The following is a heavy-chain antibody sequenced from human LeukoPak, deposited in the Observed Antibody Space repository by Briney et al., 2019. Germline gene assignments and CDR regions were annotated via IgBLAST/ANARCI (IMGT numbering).Heavy chain of an antibody. D-gene: IGHD3-3*01. CDR3: AKYDVWSGFSYDC. CDR2: VKRDGSEK. CDR1: GFTFSRYG. Sequence: GGSLRLSCAASGFTFSRYGMNWVRQAPGKGLEWVANVKRDGSEKYYMDSLKGRFTISRDNAKNSLYLEINSLTVEDTAVYYCAKYDVWSGFSYDCWGQGTLVTVSS. J-gene: IGHJ4*02. V-gene: IGHV3-7*01.